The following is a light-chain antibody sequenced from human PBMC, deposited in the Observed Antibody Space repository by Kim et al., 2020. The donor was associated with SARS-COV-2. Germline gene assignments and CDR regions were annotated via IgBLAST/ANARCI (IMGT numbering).Light chain of an antibody. Sequence: EIVLTQSPGTLSLSPGESATLSCRASQSLSSHYLAWYQHKPGQAPRLLIYGAYNKATGIPDRFSGSESGTDFTLTISRLEPEDFAVYYCLKYDNSLALTSGGGTKVDIK. J-gene: IGKJ4*01. CDR3: LKYDNSLALT. CDR2: GAY. V-gene: IGKV3-20*01. CDR1: QSLSSHY.